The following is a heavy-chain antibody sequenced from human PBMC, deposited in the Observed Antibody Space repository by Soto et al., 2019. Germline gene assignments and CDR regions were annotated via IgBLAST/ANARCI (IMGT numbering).Heavy chain of an antibody. CDR1: GFTFSSYS. Sequence: GGSLRLSCAASGFTFSSYSMNWVRQAPGKGLEWVSYISSSSTIYYADSVKGRFTISRDNAKNSLYLQMNSLRDEDTAVYYCARDSGWLVVAIAHYYYYGMDVWGQGTTVTVSS. CDR3: ARDSGWLVVAIAHYYYYGMDV. D-gene: IGHD3-22*01. J-gene: IGHJ6*02. V-gene: IGHV3-48*02. CDR2: ISSSSTI.